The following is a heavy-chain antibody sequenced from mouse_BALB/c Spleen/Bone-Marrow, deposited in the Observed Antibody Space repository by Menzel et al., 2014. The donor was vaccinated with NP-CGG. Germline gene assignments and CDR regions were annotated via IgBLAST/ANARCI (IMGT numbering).Heavy chain of an antibody. Sequence: EVKLVESGGGLVQPGGSLRLSCATSGFTFTDYYMSWVRSCSNQSPGKALEWLGFIRNKANGYTTEYSASVKGRFTISRDNSQSIFYLQMNTLRAEDSATYYCARDRKDSSGYYYTMDCWGQGTSVTVSS. CDR1: GFTFTDYY. CDR2: IRNKANGYTT. J-gene: IGHJ4*01. CDR3: ARDRKDSSGYYYTMDC. V-gene: IGHV7-3*02. D-gene: IGHD3-2*01.